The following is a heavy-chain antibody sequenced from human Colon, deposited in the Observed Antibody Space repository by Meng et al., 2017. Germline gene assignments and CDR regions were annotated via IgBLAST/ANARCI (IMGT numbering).Heavy chain of an antibody. J-gene: IGHJ4*02. V-gene: IGHV1-69*01. CDR3: TRGLATIPHFDY. D-gene: IGHD5-24*01. CDR1: GGSFNTYG. Sequence: QVQWGQSGAEVTKRGSSVKVSCKTSGGSFNTYGINWVRQAPKQGLEWMGGIIPMFPKTNYAQKFEGRLTITADESTSTAYMELSSLRSEDTAVYYCTRGLATIPHFDYWGQGTLVTVSS. CDR2: IIPMFPKT.